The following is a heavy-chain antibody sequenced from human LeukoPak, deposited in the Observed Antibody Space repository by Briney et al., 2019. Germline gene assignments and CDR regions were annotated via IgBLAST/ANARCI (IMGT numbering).Heavy chain of an antibody. D-gene: IGHD2-21*01. V-gene: IGHV4-39*07. CDR3: ARGGCGGDAGDCYTYYLYHYMDV. Sequence: SETLSLTCTVSGVSIRSSVPIGTTMLYWAWVRQPPGKGLEWIGDISYSGATYYNPSLRSRVTMSMDTSKNQFSLKLTSVTAADTAVYFCARGGCGGDAGDCYTYYLYHYMDVWGKGTTVTVSS. CDR1: GVSIRSSVPIGTTMLY. J-gene: IGHJ6*03. CDR2: ISYSGAT.